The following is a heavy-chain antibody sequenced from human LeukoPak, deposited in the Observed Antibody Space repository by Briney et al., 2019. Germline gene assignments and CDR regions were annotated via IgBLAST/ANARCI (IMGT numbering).Heavy chain of an antibody. D-gene: IGHD3-16*02. CDR2: ISYDGSNK. J-gene: IGHJ4*02. CDR1: GFTFSSYG. CDR3: AKDGAFGGVIVEYYFDY. V-gene: IGHV3-30*18. Sequence: GGSLRLSCAASGFTFSSYGMHWVRQAPGKGLEWVAVISYDGSNKYYADSVKGRFTISRVNSKNTLYLQMNSLRAEDTAVYYCAKDGAFGGVIVEYYFDYWGQGTLVTVSS.